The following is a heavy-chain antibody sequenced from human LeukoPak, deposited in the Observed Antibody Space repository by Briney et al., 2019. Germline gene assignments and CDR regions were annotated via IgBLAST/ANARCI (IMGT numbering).Heavy chain of an antibody. CDR3: ARAVWYYYDSSGYFDY. D-gene: IGHD3-22*01. CDR2: IYYSGST. Sequence: SKTLSLTCTGSGGSLSSSSYYWGWMRRPPGKGLEWIGSIYYSGSTYYNPSLKSRVTISVDTSKNQFSLKLSSVTAADTAVYYCARAVWYYYDSSGYFDYWGQGTLVTVSS. CDR1: GGSLSSSSYY. J-gene: IGHJ4*02. V-gene: IGHV4-39*07.